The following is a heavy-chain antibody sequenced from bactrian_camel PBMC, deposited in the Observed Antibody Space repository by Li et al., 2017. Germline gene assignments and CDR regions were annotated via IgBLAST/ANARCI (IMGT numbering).Heavy chain of an antibody. CDR3: TANTGYALGRRAINDGTCARKNFGH. CDR1: GFSFRTNT. V-gene: IGHV3S40*01. Sequence: VQLVESGGALVQPGASLRLSCAASGFSFRTNTMSWVRQAPGKGLEWVSAIINSGGGSTYYADSVKGRFTTSQDHAKNTVYLQMNSLKPEVTAVYYCTANTGYALGRRAINDGTCARKNFGHWGQGTQVTVS. D-gene: IGHD7*01. CDR2: INSGGGST. J-gene: IGHJ6*01.